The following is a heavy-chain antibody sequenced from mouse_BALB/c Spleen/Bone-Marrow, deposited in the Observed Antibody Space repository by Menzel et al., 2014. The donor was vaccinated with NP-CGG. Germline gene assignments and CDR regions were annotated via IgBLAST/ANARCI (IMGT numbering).Heavy chain of an antibody. CDR2: INPYNDVT. D-gene: IGHD1-1*01. Sequence: EVQLQQSGPELVKPGASMKISCKASGYSFTGYTMNWVKQSHGKNLEWIGLINPYNDVTIYNQKSKGKATLTVDKSSSTAYMELLSLTSEDSAVYYCATLYDSYAMDYWGQGTSVTVSS. J-gene: IGHJ4*01. CDR1: GYSFTGYT. CDR3: ATLYDSYAMDY. V-gene: IGHV1-18*01.